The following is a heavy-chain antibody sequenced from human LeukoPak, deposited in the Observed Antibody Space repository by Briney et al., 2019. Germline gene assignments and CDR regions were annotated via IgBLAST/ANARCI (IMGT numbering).Heavy chain of an antibody. V-gene: IGHV4-34*12. CDR2: FFLKGST. CDR1: GGSFSGYY. CDR3: ARVARCTSCFDVDY. J-gene: IGHJ4*02. D-gene: IGHD2-2*01. Sequence: PSETLSLTCAVYGGSFSGYYWGWIRQPPGKGLEWIGSFFLKGSTYYNPSLKSRVTISVDTSKNQFSLTLSSVTAADTAVYYCARVARCTSCFDVDYWGQGTLVTVSS.